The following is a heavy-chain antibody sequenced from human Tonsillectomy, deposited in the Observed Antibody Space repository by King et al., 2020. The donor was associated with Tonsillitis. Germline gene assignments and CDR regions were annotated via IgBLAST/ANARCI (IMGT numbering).Heavy chain of an antibody. CDR3: SKSGLDGSGTWHYYYGMDV. V-gene: IGHV3-23*04. Sequence: VQLVESGGGLVQPGGSLRLSCAASGFTFSSYAMSWVRQAPGKGLECVSGISGSGGSTYYADSVKGRFTISRDNSKNTLYLQMNSLRAEDTAVYYCSKSGLDGSGTWHYYYGMDVWGQGTTVTVSS. J-gene: IGHJ6*02. D-gene: IGHD3-10*01. CDR1: GFTFSSYA. CDR2: ISGSGGST.